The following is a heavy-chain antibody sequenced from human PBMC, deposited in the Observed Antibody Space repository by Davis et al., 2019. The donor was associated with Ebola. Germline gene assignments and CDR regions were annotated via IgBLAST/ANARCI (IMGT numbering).Heavy chain of an antibody. D-gene: IGHD3-22*01. CDR1: GYIFTSYY. CDR2: INPSGGIT. V-gene: IGHV1-46*01. Sequence: ASVKVSCKASGYIFTSYYMHWVRQAPGQGLEWMGIINPSGGITIYAQKFQGRVTMTRDTSTSTVYMELSSLRSEDTAVYYCAGVRSRDYFDYWGQGTQVTVSS. CDR3: AGVRSRDYFDY. J-gene: IGHJ4*02.